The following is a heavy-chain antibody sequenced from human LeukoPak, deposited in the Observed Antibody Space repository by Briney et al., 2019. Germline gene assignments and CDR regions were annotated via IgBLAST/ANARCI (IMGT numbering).Heavy chain of an antibody. D-gene: IGHD6-13*01. V-gene: IGHV1-2*06. Sequence: ASVKVSCKASGYTFTSYGISWVRQAPGQGLEWMGRINPNSGGTNYAQKFQGRVTMTRDTSISTAYMELSRLRSDDTAVYYCARDRSGPYSSSWYQPYYFDYWGQGTLVTVSS. CDR1: GYTFTSYG. CDR2: INPNSGGT. J-gene: IGHJ4*02. CDR3: ARDRSGPYSSSWYQPYYFDY.